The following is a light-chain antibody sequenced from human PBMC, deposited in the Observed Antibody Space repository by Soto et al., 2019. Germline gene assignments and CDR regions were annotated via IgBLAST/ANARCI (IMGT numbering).Light chain of an antibody. V-gene: IGKV3-15*01. Sequence: EVVMTQSPATLSVSPGVGAPLPCRSIQGIGDTLAWYQHKPGQTPRLLIYDTSTRATGVPARFSGSRSGTEFTLSINSLQSEDFAVYYWQRYNNCPLTFGGGTKVESK. CDR2: DTS. J-gene: IGKJ4*01. CDR3: QRYNNCPLT. CDR1: QGIGDT.